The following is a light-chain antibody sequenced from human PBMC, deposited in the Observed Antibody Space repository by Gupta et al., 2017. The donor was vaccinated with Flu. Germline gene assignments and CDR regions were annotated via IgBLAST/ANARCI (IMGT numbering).Light chain of an antibody. CDR2: DAS. CDR1: QSVGSY. V-gene: IGKV3-11*01. CDR3: QQRSNGPPSLT. Sequence: EIVLTQSPATLSLSPGERATLSCRASQSVGSYFAWYQQKPGQAPRFLIFDASNRATGIPARFSGSGAGTDFTLTISSLEPEDFAVYYCQQRSNGPPSLTFGGGTKVEV. J-gene: IGKJ4*01.